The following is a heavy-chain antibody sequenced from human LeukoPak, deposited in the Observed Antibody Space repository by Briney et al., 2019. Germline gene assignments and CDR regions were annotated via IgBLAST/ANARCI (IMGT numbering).Heavy chain of an antibody. CDR1: GGSISSGGYY. J-gene: IGHJ4*02. V-gene: IGHV4-31*03. CDR2: IYYSGST. Sequence: PSQTLSLTCTVSGGSISSGGYYWSWIRQHPGKGLEWIGYIYYSGSTNYNPSLKSRVTISVDTSKNQFSLKLSSVTAADTAVYYCARDFFGGSYLGYWGQGTLVTVSS. D-gene: IGHD1-26*01. CDR3: ARDFFGGSYLGY.